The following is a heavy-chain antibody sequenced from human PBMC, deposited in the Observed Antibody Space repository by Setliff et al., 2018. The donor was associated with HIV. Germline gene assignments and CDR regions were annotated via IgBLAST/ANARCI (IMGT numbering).Heavy chain of an antibody. CDR3: ARGAYRRRDGGTYFYQFDF. Sequence: ASVKVSCKASGYTFTSYAIHWVRQAPGQWLEWMGGIIPIFATAKYAQKFQGRVTITADKSTSTAFMELSSLRSEDTAVYYCARGAYRRRDGGTYFYQFDFWGRGTLVTVSS. CDR1: GYTFTSYA. CDR2: IIPIFATA. J-gene: IGHJ4*02. V-gene: IGHV1-69*06. D-gene: IGHD1-26*01.